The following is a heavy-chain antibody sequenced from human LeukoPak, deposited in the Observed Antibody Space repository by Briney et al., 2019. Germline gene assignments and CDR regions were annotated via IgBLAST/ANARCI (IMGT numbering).Heavy chain of an antibody. CDR3: AKDLAIYSYGSRYLYYGMDV. CDR2: ISYDGSNK. CDR1: GFTFSCYG. V-gene: IGHV3-30*18. Sequence: GGSLRLSCAASGFTFSCYGMHWVRQAPGKGLEWVAVISYDGSNKYYADSVKGRFTISRDNSKNTLYLQMNSLRAEDTAVYYCAKDLAIYSYGSRYLYYGMDVWGQGTTVTVSS. D-gene: IGHD5-18*01. J-gene: IGHJ6*02.